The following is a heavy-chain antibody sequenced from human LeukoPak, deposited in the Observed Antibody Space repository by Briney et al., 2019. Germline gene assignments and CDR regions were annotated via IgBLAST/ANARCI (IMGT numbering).Heavy chain of an antibody. CDR1: GGSMSGYY. D-gene: IGHD3-3*01. V-gene: IGHV4-34*01. Sequence: TSETLSLTCSVSGGSMSGYYWSWIRQPPGKGLEWIGEINHSGSTNYNPSLKSRVTISVDTSKNQFSLKLSSVTAADTAVYYCARTNRNYDFWSGQKYYFDYWGQGTLVTVSS. J-gene: IGHJ4*02. CDR2: INHSGST. CDR3: ARTNRNYDFWSGQKYYFDY.